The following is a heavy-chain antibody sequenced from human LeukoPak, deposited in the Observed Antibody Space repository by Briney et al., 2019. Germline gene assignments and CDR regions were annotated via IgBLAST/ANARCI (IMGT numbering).Heavy chain of an antibody. CDR3: ARDHLGATFDS. CDR2: ISSSRSYI. Sequence: GGSLRLSCAASGFTFSSYSMSWVRQAPGKGLEWVSSISSSRSYIYYADSVRRRFTIATDNAKNSLYLQMNTLRAEDTAVYYCARDHLGATFDSWGQGTLVTVSS. J-gene: IGHJ4*02. CDR1: GFTFSSYS. D-gene: IGHD3-16*01. V-gene: IGHV3-21*01.